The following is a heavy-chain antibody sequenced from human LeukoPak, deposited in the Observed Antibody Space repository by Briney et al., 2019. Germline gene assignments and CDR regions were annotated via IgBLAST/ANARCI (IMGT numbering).Heavy chain of an antibody. Sequence: GGSLRLSCAASGLTFSSYAMSWVRQAPGNGLEWVSAISGSGGITYYADSVKGWFTISRDNSKNTLYLHMNSLRAADTAVYYCAKDYYASGTDDYWGQGTLVTVSS. CDR3: AKDYYASGTDDY. CDR1: GLTFSSYA. CDR2: ISGSGGIT. J-gene: IGHJ4*02. D-gene: IGHD3-10*01. V-gene: IGHV3-23*01.